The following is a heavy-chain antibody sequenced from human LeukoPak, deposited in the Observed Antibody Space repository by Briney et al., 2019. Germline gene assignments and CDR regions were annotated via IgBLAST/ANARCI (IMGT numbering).Heavy chain of an antibody. CDR2: IKQDGSEK. V-gene: IGHV3-7*01. Sequence: PGGSLRLSCAASGFTFSNYWMSWVRQAPGKGLEWVANIKQDGSEKYYVDSLKGRFTISRDNAKNSLYLQMNSLRAEDTAVYYCAADSEGAFDIWGQGTMVTVSS. CDR3: AADSEGAFDI. CDR1: GFTFSNYW. J-gene: IGHJ3*02.